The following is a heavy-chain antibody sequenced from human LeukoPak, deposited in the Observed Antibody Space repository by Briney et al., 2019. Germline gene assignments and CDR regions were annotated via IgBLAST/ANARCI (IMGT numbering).Heavy chain of an antibody. Sequence: PGGSLRLSCAASEFTVSSNYMSWVRQAPGKGLEWVSIIGGVSESFYYADSVKGRFTVSRDNSKDTLYLQINNLRDEDTAVYYCARRWLGDPYGMDVWGQGTTVSVSS. CDR1: EFTVSSNY. CDR3: ARRWLGDPYGMDV. V-gene: IGHV3-53*01. CDR2: IGGVSESF. J-gene: IGHJ6*02. D-gene: IGHD3-10*01.